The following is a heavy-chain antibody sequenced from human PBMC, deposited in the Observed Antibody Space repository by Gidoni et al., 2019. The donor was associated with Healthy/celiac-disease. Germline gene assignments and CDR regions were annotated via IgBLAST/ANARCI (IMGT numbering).Heavy chain of an antibody. CDR3: AKARGWPSKRYYDILTGYRPLQAKIDY. V-gene: IGHV3-30*18. D-gene: IGHD3-9*01. Sequence: QVQLVESGGGVVQPGRSLRLSCAASGFTFSSYGMHWVRQAPGKGLEWVAVISYDGSNKYYADSVKGRFTISRDNSKNTLYLQMNSLRAEDTAVYYCAKARGWPSKRYYDILTGYRPLQAKIDYWGQGTLVTVSP. J-gene: IGHJ4*02. CDR2: ISYDGSNK. CDR1: GFTFSSYG.